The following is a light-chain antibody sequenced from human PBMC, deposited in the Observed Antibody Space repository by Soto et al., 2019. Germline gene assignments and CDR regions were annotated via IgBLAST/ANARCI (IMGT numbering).Light chain of an antibody. Sequence: SYELTQPPSVSVAPGQTARIACGGANIGSKSVHWYQQKPGQAPVLVVYDDSDRPSGIPERFSGSNSGNTATLTISWVEAGDEADYYCQVWDSSSDHWVFGGGTKVTVL. CDR1: NIGSKS. CDR2: DDS. J-gene: IGLJ3*02. V-gene: IGLV3-21*02. CDR3: QVWDSSSDHWV.